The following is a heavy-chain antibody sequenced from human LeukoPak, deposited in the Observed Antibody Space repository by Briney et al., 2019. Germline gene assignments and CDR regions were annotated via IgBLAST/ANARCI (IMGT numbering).Heavy chain of an antibody. CDR3: VRERSVKARQEGGHRYYYFMDV. CDR2: ISGGSRST. Sequence: GGSLRLSCAASNFIFGNYTMNWVRQAPGKGLEWVSSISGGSRSTYYADSLKGRFTTSRDNVKNSLFLQMNSLRDEDTGVYFCVRERSVKARQEGGHRYYYFMDVWGNGTTVTVSS. V-gene: IGHV3-21*04. D-gene: IGHD6-6*01. CDR1: NFIFGNYT. J-gene: IGHJ6*03.